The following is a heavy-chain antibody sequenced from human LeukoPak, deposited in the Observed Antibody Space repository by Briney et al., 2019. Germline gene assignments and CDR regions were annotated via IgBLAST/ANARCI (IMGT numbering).Heavy chain of an antibody. Sequence: SVKLSCKAFGGTFSSYAISWVRQAPGQGLEWMGGIIPIFGTANYAQKLQGRVTITTDESTSTAYMGLSSLRSEDTAVYYCASTHPGVYYYYMDVWGKGTTVTVSS. J-gene: IGHJ6*03. V-gene: IGHV1-69*05. CDR3: ASTHPGVYYYYMDV. CDR1: GGTFSSYA. D-gene: IGHD3-10*01. CDR2: IIPIFGTA.